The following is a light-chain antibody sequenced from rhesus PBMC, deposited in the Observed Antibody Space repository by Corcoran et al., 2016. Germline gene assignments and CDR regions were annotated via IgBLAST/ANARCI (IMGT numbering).Light chain of an antibody. V-gene: IGKV3-42*01. CDR3: QQDYSWPLT. CDR1: QSVSSR. CDR2: GAS. J-gene: IGKJ4*01. Sequence: EIVMTQSPATLSLSPGEGATLSCRASQSVSSRLAWYKQKPGQAPKRLIYGASSRAPGIPDRFSGSGSGTEFTITSSSMEPEDVGVYYWQQDYSWPLTFGGGTKVERK.